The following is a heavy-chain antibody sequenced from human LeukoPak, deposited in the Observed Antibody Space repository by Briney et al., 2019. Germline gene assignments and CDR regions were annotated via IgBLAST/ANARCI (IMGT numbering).Heavy chain of an antibody. V-gene: IGHV1-18*01. CDR2: ISAYNGNI. J-gene: IGHJ4*02. D-gene: IGHD2-15*01. Sequence: ASVTVSFTTSGYTFTSYGITWVRQAPGKGLEWMGWISAYNGNIDYAQNLQGRVTMTTDTSTSTAYMELRSLRSDDTAVYYCTIMTHCTGGTCYSYDHWGQGTMVAVSS. CDR1: GYTFTSYG. CDR3: TIMTHCTGGTCYSYDH.